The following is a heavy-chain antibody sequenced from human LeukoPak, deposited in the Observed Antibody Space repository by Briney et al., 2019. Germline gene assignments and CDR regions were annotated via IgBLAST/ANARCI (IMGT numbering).Heavy chain of an antibody. Sequence: SETLSLTCAVSGGSISSSNWWSWVRQPPGKGLEWIGEIYHSGSTNYNPSLKSRVTISVDKSKNQFSLKLSSVTAADTAVYYCARVGTMVRGVTPRYYYYMDVWGKGTTVTVSS. CDR2: IYHSGST. V-gene: IGHV4-4*02. J-gene: IGHJ6*03. CDR1: GGSISSSNW. CDR3: ARVGTMVRGVTPRYYYYMDV. D-gene: IGHD3-10*01.